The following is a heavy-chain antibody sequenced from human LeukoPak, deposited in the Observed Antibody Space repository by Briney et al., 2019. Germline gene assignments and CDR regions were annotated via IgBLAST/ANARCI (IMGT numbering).Heavy chain of an antibody. Sequence: GGSLRLSCAASGFTFSSYSMNWVRQAPGKGLEWVSSISSSSYIYYADSVKGRFTISRDNSKNTLYLQMNSLRAEDTAVYYCAKGGIAVGSSVDFQHWGQGTLVTVSS. CDR2: ISSSSYI. CDR3: AKGGIAVGSSVDFQH. D-gene: IGHD6-19*01. J-gene: IGHJ1*01. V-gene: IGHV3-21*04. CDR1: GFTFSSYS.